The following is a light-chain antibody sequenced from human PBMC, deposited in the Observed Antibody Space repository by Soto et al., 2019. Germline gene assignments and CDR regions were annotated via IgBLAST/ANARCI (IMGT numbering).Light chain of an antibody. CDR3: AAWDDSLNGPNYV. CDR2: SNN. CDR1: SSNIGSNT. Sequence: QSVLTQPPSASGTPGQRVTISCSGGSSNIGSNTVNWYQQLPGTAPKLLIYSNNQRPSGVPDRFSGSKSGTSASLAISGLQSEDEADYYCAAWDDSLNGPNYVFGTGTKVTV. V-gene: IGLV1-44*01. J-gene: IGLJ1*01.